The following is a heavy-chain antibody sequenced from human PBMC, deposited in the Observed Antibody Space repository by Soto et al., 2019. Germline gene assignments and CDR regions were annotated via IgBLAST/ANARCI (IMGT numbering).Heavy chain of an antibody. D-gene: IGHD3-22*01. J-gene: IGHJ4*02. CDR3: ARPTYYYDSSGPPGY. Sequence: ASVKVSCKASEYTFTNYALHSVRQAPGQGLEWMGWINPDNGNAKYSQKFQGRLTITRDTSASTAYMELSSLRVEDTAVYYCARPTYYYDSSGPPGYWGQGTLVTLSS. CDR2: INPDNGNA. CDR1: EYTFTNYA. V-gene: IGHV1-3*01.